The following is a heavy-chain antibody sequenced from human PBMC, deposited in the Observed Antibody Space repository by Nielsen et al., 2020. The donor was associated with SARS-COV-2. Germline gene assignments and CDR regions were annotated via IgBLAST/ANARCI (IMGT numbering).Heavy chain of an antibody. J-gene: IGHJ4*02. Sequence: GESLKISCAASGFTFSSYGMHWVRQAPGKGLEWVAVISYDGSNKYYADSVKGRFTISRDNSKNTLYLQMNSLRAEDTAVYYCARDQRRAYCGLVDYWGQGTLVTVSS. V-gene: IGHV3-30*03. CDR3: ARDQRRAYCGLVDY. D-gene: IGHD2-21*01. CDR2: ISYDGSNK. CDR1: GFTFSSYG.